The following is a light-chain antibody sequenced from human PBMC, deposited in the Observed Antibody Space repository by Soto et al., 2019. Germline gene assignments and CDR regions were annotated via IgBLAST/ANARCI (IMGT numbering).Light chain of an antibody. Sequence: EIVLTQSPATLSLSPGERATLSCSAIQIVSSYLAWYQQKPGQAPRLLIYDASNRATGIPARFSGSGSGTDFTLTISSLEPEDFAVYYCQQRSSWPLTFGGGTKVDIK. CDR3: QQRSSWPLT. J-gene: IGKJ4*01. CDR1: QIVSSY. V-gene: IGKV3-11*01. CDR2: DAS.